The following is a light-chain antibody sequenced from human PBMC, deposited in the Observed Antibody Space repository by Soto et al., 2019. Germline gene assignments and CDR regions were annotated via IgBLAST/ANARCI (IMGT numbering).Light chain of an antibody. CDR3: TSYTSYSTYV. J-gene: IGLJ1*01. CDR2: EVN. CDR1: SSDVGDYNY. V-gene: IGLV2-14*01. Sequence: QSALTQPASVSGSPGQSITISCTGTSSDVGDYNYVSWYQQHPGKAPKLMIYEVNNRPSGVSYRFSGSKSGNTASLTISGLQLEDEADYYCTSYTSYSTYVFGPGTKLTVL.